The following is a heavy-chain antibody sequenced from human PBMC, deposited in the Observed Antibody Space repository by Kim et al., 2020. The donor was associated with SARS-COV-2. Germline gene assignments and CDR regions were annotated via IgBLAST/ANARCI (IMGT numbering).Heavy chain of an antibody. CDR3: ARLKGQVERRPLDY. CDR1: GYSFATYW. Sequence: GESLKISCKASGYSFATYWIGWVRQMPGKGLEWMTIIFPGDSDTRYSPSFQGQVTISADKSISTAYLQWSSLKASDTAMYYCARLKGQVERRPLDYWGQGTLVTVSS. CDR2: IFPGDSDT. D-gene: IGHD1-1*01. J-gene: IGHJ4*02. V-gene: IGHV5-51*01.